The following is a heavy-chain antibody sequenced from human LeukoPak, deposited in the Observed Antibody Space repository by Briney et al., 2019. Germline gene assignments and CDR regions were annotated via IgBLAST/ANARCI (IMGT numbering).Heavy chain of an antibody. CDR3: AKDHYYGSGSYSRWVYFDY. CDR2: ISWDGGST. Sequence: GGSLRLSCAASGFTFDDYTMHWVRQTPGKGLEWVSLISWDGGSTYYADSVKGRFTISRDNSKNSLYLQMNSLRTEDTALYFCAKDHYYGSGSYSRWVYFDYWGQGTLVTVSS. CDR1: GFTFDDYT. D-gene: IGHD3-10*01. V-gene: IGHV3-43*01. J-gene: IGHJ4*02.